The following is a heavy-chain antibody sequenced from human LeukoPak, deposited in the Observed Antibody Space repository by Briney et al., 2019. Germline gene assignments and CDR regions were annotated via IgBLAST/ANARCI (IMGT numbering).Heavy chain of an antibody. J-gene: IGHJ3*02. CDR3: ARHRYSSSSFAFDI. V-gene: IGHV4-39*01. D-gene: IGHD6-6*01. CDR1: GGSISSSSYY. CDR2: IYYSGST. Sequence: PSETLSLTRTVSGGSISSSSYYWGWIRQPPGKGLEWIGSIYYSGSTYYNPSLKSRVTISVDTSKNQFSLKLSSVTAADTAVYYCARHRYSSSSFAFDIWGQGTMVTVSS.